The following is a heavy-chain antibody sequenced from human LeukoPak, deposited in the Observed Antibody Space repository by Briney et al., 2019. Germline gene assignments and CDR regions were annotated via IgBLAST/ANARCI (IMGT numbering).Heavy chain of an antibody. D-gene: IGHD3-10*01. Sequence: GRSLRLSCAASGFTFSSYGMHWVRQAPGKGLEWVAFIQYDDIDKRYAESLNGRVSISRDNSKNTLYLQMNSLRAEDTAVYHCAKDYGSGSFSFHYWGQGTLVTVSS. CDR2: IQYDDIDK. CDR3: AKDYGSGSFSFHY. J-gene: IGHJ4*02. V-gene: IGHV3-30*18. CDR1: GFTFSSYG.